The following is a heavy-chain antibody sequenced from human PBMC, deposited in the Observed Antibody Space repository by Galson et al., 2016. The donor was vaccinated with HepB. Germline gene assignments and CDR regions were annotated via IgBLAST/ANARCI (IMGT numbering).Heavy chain of an antibody. D-gene: IGHD3-10*01. V-gene: IGHV3-33*01. Sequence: SLRLSCAASGFTFRNYGMHWVRQAPGKGLEWVAVLWSDGSNKYYADSVKGRFTISRDNSKNTLYLQMNSLRAEDTAVYYCAREAAEGSGSYIYYWGQGTLFTVSS. CDR3: AREAAEGSGSYIYY. CDR1: GFTFRNYG. CDR2: LWSDGSNK. J-gene: IGHJ4*02.